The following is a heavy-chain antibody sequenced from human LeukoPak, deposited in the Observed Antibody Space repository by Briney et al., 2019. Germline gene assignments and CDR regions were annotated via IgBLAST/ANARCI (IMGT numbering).Heavy chain of an antibody. D-gene: IGHD2/OR15-2a*01. J-gene: IGHJ6*02. CDR2: IRSKANSYAT. CDR1: GFTFSGSA. Sequence: GGSLRLSCAASGFTFSGSAMHWVRQASGKGLEWVGRIRSKANSYATAYAASVKGRFTISRDDSKNTAYLQMNSLKTEDTAVYYCTRQPDPTVDPHNKAYYYGMDVWGQGTTVTASS. CDR3: TRQPDPTVDPHNKAYYYGMDV. V-gene: IGHV3-73*01.